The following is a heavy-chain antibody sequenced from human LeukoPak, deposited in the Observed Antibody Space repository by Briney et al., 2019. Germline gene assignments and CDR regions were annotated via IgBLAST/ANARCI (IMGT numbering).Heavy chain of an antibody. J-gene: IGHJ3*02. CDR1: GFTVSNY. Sequence: PGGSLRLSCAASGFTVSNYMSWVRQAPGKGLEWVSSIYSAAGTYYADSVKGRFTISRDNSKNTLYLQMNSLRAEDTAVHYCATSVRLNDAFDIWGQGTMVTVSS. CDR2: IYSAAGT. D-gene: IGHD6-25*01. V-gene: IGHV3-53*01. CDR3: ATSVRLNDAFDI.